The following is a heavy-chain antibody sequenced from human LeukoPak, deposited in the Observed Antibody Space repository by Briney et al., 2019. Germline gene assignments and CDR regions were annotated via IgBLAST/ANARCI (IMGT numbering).Heavy chain of an antibody. V-gene: IGHV5-51*01. Sequence: HGESLKISCKGSGYSFTSYWNGWVRQMPGKGPELMGINYPGDSDTRYSPSFQGQDTISADKSISTAYPQWHRLKPSETAMYYCARLVEVAVRLDYWGQGTPVIVSS. D-gene: IGHD6-19*01. CDR3: ARLVEVAVRLDY. J-gene: IGHJ4*02. CDR2: NYPGDSDT. CDR1: GYSFTSYW.